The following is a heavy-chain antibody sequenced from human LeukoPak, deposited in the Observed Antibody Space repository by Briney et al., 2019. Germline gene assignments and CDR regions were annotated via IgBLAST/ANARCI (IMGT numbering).Heavy chain of an antibody. CDR1: RFTFSSYS. J-gene: IGHJ4*02. Sequence: SGGSLRLSCAASRFTFSSYSMNWVRQAPGKGLEWVSSISPNSGYIYYADSVKGRFTISRDNAKNSLYLQMNSLRAEDTAVYYWAGTTLAGAGGFDYWGQGTLVTVSS. CDR2: ISPNSGYI. CDR3: AGTTLAGAGGFDY. D-gene: IGHD6-19*01. V-gene: IGHV3-21*01.